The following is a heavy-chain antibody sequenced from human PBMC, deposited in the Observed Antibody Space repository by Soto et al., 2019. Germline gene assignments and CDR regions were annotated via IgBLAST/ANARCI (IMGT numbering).Heavy chain of an antibody. CDR2: ISSSGSTI. J-gene: IGHJ6*02. D-gene: IGHD2-2*01. CDR1: GFTFSSYE. V-gene: IGHV3-48*03. CDR3: AGDCSSTSCYSYYYYGMDV. Sequence: GGSLRLSCAASGFTFSSYEMNWVRQAPGKGLEWVSYISSSGSTIYYADSVKGRFTISRDNAKNSLYLQMNSPRAEDTAVYYCAGDCSSTSCYSYYYYGMDVWGQGTTVTVSS.